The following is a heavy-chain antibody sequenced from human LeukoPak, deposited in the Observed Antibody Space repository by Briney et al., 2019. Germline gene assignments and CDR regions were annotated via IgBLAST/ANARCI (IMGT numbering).Heavy chain of an antibody. D-gene: IGHD2-2*01. Sequence: SETLSLTCTVSGGSISSYYWSWIRQPAGKGLEWIGRIYTSGSTNYNPSLKSRVTISVDTSKNQFSLKLSSVTAADTAVYYCARDIRGLDIVVVPAAREGFDIWGQGTMVTVSS. CDR3: ARDIRGLDIVVVPAAREGFDI. V-gene: IGHV4-4*07. CDR1: GGSISSYY. CDR2: IYTSGST. J-gene: IGHJ3*02.